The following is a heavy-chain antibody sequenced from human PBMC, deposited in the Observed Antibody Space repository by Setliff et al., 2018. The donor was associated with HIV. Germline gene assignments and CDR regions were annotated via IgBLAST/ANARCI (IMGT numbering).Heavy chain of an antibody. J-gene: IGHJ5*02. CDR2: IYSGST. Sequence: GGSLRLSCAASGFTFSNYAMNWVRQAPGKGPEWVSVIYSGSTYYADSVKGRFTISRDNSKNTLYLQLNSLRAEDTAVYYFSKGIKWLAPWGQGTPVTVSS. CDR3: SKGIKWLAP. D-gene: IGHD2-15*01. CDR1: GFTFSNYA. V-gene: IGHV3-23*03.